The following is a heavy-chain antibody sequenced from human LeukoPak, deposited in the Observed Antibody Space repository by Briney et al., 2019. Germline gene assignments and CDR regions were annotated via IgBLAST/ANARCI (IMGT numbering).Heavy chain of an antibody. J-gene: IGHJ4*02. V-gene: IGHV1-8*03. CDR2: MNPNSGNT. CDR3: ARALYSDSSGYYPGLDH. Sequence: ASVKVSCKASGYTFTSYDINWVRQATGQGLEWMGWMNPNSGNTGYAQKFQGRVTITRNTSISTAYMELSSLRSEDTAVYYCARALYSDSSGYYPGLDHWGQGTLVTVSS. CDR1: GYTFTSYD. D-gene: IGHD3-22*01.